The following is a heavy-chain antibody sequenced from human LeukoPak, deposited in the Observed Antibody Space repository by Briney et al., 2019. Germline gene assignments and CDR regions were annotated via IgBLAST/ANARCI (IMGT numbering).Heavy chain of an antibody. Sequence: SVKVSCKASGGTFISYAISWVRQAPGQGLEWMGGIIPIFGTANYAQKFQGRVTITADESTSTAYMELSSLRSEDTAVYYCARGDSSGFHHDAFDIWGQETMVTVSS. J-gene: IGHJ3*02. CDR2: IIPIFGTA. CDR1: GGTFISYA. CDR3: ARGDSSGFHHDAFDI. D-gene: IGHD6-19*01. V-gene: IGHV1-69*13.